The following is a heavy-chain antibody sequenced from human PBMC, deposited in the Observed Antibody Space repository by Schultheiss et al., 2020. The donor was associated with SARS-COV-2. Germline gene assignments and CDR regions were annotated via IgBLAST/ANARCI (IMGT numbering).Heavy chain of an antibody. CDR3: ARAGSWFDP. D-gene: IGHD3-10*01. Sequence: SETLSLTCTVSGGSISSSSYYWSWIRQPAGKGLEWIGYIYYSGSTNYNPSLKSRVTISVDTSKNQFSLKLSSVTAADTAVYYCARAGSWFDPWGQGTLVTVSS. CDR2: IYYSGST. V-gene: IGHV4-61*10. J-gene: IGHJ5*02. CDR1: GGSISSSSYY.